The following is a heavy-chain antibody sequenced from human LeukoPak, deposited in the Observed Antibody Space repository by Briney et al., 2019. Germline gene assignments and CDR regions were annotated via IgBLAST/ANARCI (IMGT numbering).Heavy chain of an antibody. Sequence: GASVKVSCKASGYTFTGYYMHWVRQAPGQGLEWMGWINPNSGGTNYAQKFQGRVTMTRDTSTSTAYMELSRLRSDDTAVYYCARGEDIVVVTNWFDPWGQGTLVTVSS. CDR2: INPNSGGT. CDR3: ARGEDIVVVTNWFDP. CDR1: GYTFTGYY. V-gene: IGHV1-2*02. D-gene: IGHD2-2*01. J-gene: IGHJ5*02.